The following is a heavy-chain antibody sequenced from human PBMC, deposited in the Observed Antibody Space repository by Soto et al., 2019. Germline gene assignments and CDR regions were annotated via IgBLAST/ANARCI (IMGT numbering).Heavy chain of an antibody. CDR1: GFLFSSYA. CDR2: ISNNGDTT. D-gene: IGHD3-10*01. V-gene: IGHV3-64D*06. CDR3: VKAGYYLYARGNEI. Sequence: GGSLGLSCSDSGFLFSSYAIHLVRQSPGKGLEYVSFISNNGDTTYYAESVKGRFTISRDSSKNTVYLETRRPRYEAKAVYYCVKAGYYLYARGNEIWGQGDLVTLSS. J-gene: IGHJ1*01.